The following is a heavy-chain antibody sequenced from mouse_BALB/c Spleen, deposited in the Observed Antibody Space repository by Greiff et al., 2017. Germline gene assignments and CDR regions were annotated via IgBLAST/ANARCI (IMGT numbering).Heavy chain of an antibody. CDR2: IWGGGST. J-gene: IGHJ2*01. CDR3: ARNEDYYGSRYYFDY. D-gene: IGHD1-1*01. Sequence: QVQLKESGPGLVAPSQSLSITCTVSGFSLSRYSVPWVRQPPGKGLEWLGMIWGGGSTDYNSALKSRLSISKDNSKSQVFLKMNSLQTDDTAMYYCARNEDYYGSRYYFDYWGQGTTLTVSS. CDR1: GFSLSRYS. V-gene: IGHV2-6-4*01.